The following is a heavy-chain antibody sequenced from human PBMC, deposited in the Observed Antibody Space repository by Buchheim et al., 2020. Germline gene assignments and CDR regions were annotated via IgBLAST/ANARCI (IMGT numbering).Heavy chain of an antibody. V-gene: IGHV1-46*01. CDR2: IDPSGGTT. D-gene: IGHD3-22*01. CDR3: ARDGVRDNSGYPDY. J-gene: IGHJ4*02. Sequence: QVQVVQSGAEVKKPGASVKVFCKASGYTYTNYYIHWVRQAPGQGLEWMGMIDPSGGTTRYAQQLQGRVTMTRETFTSTVYMELSSLRSEDTAVYCCARDGVRDNSGYPDYWGQGTL. CDR1: GYTYTNYY.